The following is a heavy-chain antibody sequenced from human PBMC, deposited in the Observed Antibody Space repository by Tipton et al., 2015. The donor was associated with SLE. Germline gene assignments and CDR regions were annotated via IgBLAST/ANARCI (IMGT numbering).Heavy chain of an antibody. CDR2: IYYSGSA. Sequence: TLSLTCTVSGGSISSYYWSWIRQPPGKGLECIGYIYYSGSANYNPSLKSRVTISVDTSKNQFSLKLSSVTAADTAVYYCARHYAYCGGDCYPNYYYGMDVWGQGTTVTVSS. CDR3: ARHYAYCGGDCYPNYYYGMDV. V-gene: IGHV4-59*08. D-gene: IGHD2-21*01. CDR1: GGSISSYY. J-gene: IGHJ6*02.